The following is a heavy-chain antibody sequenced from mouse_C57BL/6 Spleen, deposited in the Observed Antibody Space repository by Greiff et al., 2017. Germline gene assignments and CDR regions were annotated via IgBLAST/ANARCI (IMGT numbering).Heavy chain of an antibody. V-gene: IGHV3-1*01. CDR2: ISYSGST. CDR1: GYSITSGYD. CDR3: ARAYDYDVDYYAMDY. D-gene: IGHD2-4*01. Sequence: EVKLMESGPGMVKPSQSLSLTCTVTGYSITSGYDWHWIRHFPGNKLEWMGYISYSGSTNYNPSLKSRISITHDTSKNHFFLKLNSVTTEDTATYYCARAYDYDVDYYAMDYWCQGTSVTVAS. J-gene: IGHJ4*01.